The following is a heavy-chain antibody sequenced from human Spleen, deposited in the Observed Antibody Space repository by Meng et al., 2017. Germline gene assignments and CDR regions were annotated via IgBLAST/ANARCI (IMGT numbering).Heavy chain of an antibody. D-gene: IGHD1-26*01. V-gene: IGHV3-21*04. J-gene: IGHJ4*02. CDR1: GFTFSIYT. Sequence: EVLLVESGGGLVKPGESLRLSCATSGFTFSIYTMNWVRQAPGKGLEWVSSIAFGGNHIFYADSVKGRFTISRDNSKNTLYLQMNSLRAEDTAFYYCVKDEIVGTTRFDYWGQGTLVTVSS. CDR3: VKDEIVGTTRFDY. CDR2: IAFGGNHI.